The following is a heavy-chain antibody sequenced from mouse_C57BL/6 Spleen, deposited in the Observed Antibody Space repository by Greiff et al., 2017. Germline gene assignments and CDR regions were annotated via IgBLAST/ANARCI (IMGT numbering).Heavy chain of an antibody. Sequence: QVQLQQSGPELVKPGASVKISCKASGYAFSSSWMNWVKQRPGKGLEWIGRIYPGDGDTNYNGKFKGKATLTADKSSSTAYMQLSSLTSEDSAVYFCARSGDRDYAMDYWGQGTSVTVSS. CDR1: GYAFSSSW. D-gene: IGHD3-2*01. CDR2: IYPGDGDT. V-gene: IGHV1-82*01. CDR3: ARSGDRDYAMDY. J-gene: IGHJ4*01.